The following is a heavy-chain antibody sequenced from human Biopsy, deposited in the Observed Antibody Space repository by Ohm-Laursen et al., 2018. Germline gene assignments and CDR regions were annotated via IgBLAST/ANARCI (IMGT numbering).Heavy chain of an antibody. Sequence: TLSLTCTVSGGSISGYHWSWIRKSPGKGLEWLAYISYTGGNTSNPSLNGRATMSLDTSKKQFSRRLIYVTAADTAVYYCARMPHFDYWGQGILVTVSS. V-gene: IGHV4-59*12. CDR2: ISYTGGN. CDR1: GGSISGYH. CDR3: ARMPHFDY. J-gene: IGHJ4*02. D-gene: IGHD2-2*01.